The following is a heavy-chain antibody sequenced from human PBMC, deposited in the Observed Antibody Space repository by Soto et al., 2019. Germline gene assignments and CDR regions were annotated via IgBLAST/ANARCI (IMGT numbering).Heavy chain of an antibody. V-gene: IGHV2-5*02. Sequence: QITLNESGPTQVKPRQTLTLTCTFSGFSLTTSGVGVGWIRQSPGKAPEWLALINWVDDKRYSPSLKSRLTITKDTSKNQVVLTMADLDPADTATYYCAHRVLRTVFGLVTTTAIYFDFWGQGTPVAVSS. CDR2: INWVDDK. CDR1: GFSLTTSGVG. J-gene: IGHJ4*02. D-gene: IGHD3-3*01. CDR3: AHRVLRTVFGLVTTTAIYFDF.